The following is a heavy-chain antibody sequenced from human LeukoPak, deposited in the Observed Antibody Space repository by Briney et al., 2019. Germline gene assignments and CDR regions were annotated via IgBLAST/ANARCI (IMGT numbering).Heavy chain of an antibody. D-gene: IGHD3-16*01. J-gene: IGHJ4*02. CDR2: ISLAGQT. CDR3: ARNFYVGGLADS. V-gene: IGHV4/OR15-8*02. Sequence: PSETLSLTCGVSGGSISGTNWWSWVRQPPGQGLEWIGEISLAGQTNYNPSLNGRVTMSLDKSSNQLSLHLTSVTAADTSVYYCARNFYVGGLADSWGPGALVTVSS. CDR1: GGSISGTNW.